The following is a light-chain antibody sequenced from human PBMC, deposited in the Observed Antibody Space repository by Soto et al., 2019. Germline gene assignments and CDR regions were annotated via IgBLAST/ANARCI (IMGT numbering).Light chain of an antibody. J-gene: IGKJ4*01. V-gene: IGKV1-5*03. Sequence: DIQMTQSPSTLSASVGDRVAITCRASQSIDDWLAWHQQKPGKAPKLLIYKASTLESGVPPRFSGSGSATEFTLTFTSLQPDDFATYYCLQYHSFALTFGGGTTVEI. CDR2: KAS. CDR1: QSIDDW. CDR3: LQYHSFALT.